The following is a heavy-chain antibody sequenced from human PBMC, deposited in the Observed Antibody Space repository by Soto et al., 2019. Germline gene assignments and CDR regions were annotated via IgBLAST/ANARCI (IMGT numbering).Heavy chain of an antibody. J-gene: IGHJ4*02. CDR2: IGTAGDT. D-gene: IGHD1-26*01. V-gene: IGHV3-13*01. CDR1: GFTFSSYD. CDR3: ARSGGYSGSYYFDY. Sequence: EVQLVESGGGLVQPGGSLRLSCAASGFTFSSYDMHWVRQATGKGLEWVSAIGTAGDTYYPGSVKGRFTISRENAKNSLYLQMNSLRAGDTAVYYCARSGGYSGSYYFDYWGQGTLVTVSS.